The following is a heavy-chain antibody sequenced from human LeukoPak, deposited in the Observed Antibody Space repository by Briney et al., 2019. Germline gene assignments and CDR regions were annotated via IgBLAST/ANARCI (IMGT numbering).Heavy chain of an antibody. J-gene: IGHJ4*02. Sequence: SETLSLTCAVYGGSFSGYYWSWIRQPPGKGLEWIGEINHSGGTNYNPSLKSRVTISVDTSKNQFSLKLSSVTAADTAVYYCARGRYYYGSGSYSPYFDYWGQGTLVTVSS. V-gene: IGHV4-34*01. D-gene: IGHD3-10*01. CDR3: ARGRYYYGSGSYSPYFDY. CDR2: INHSGGT. CDR1: GGSFSGYY.